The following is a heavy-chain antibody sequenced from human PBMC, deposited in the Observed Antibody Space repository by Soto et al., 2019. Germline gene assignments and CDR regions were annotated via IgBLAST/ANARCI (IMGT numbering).Heavy chain of an antibody. CDR3: TRDHYGVTYY. CDR2: INGDSSHA. Sequence: GGSLRLSCAASGFTFSTYWMHWVRQAPGKGLIWVSHINGDSSHARYTDSVRGRFTISRDNAKNTVYLQMNNMRAEDTAIYYCTRDHYGVTYYWGQGT. CDR1: GFTFSTYW. V-gene: IGHV3-74*01. J-gene: IGHJ4*02. D-gene: IGHD4-17*01.